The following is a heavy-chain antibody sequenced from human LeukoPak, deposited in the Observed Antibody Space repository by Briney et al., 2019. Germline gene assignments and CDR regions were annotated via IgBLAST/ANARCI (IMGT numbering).Heavy chain of an antibody. CDR3: ARSGFRGYFDTTPRWFDP. V-gene: IGHV4-39*01. CDR1: GASISNDNYY. Sequence: SETLSLTCSVSGASISNDNYYWAWIRQSPGKGLQLIGSIYYSGSTPSNPSLKSRVTMSVDTSNNQFSLKLSSVTAADTAVYYCARSGFRGYFDTTPRWFDPWGQGTLVTVSS. CDR2: IYYSGST. J-gene: IGHJ5*02. D-gene: IGHD3-9*01.